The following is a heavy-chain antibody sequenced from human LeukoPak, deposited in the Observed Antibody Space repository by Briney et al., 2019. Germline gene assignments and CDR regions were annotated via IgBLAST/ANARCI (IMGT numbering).Heavy chain of an antibody. D-gene: IGHD6-13*01. V-gene: IGHV1-69*05. CDR3: ARVSRIAAAAFDY. Sequence: SVKVSRKASGGTFSSYAINWVRQAPGQGLEWMGGIIPIFGTANYAQKFQGRVTITTDESTSTAYMELSSLRSEDTAVYYCARVSRIAAAAFDYWGQGTLVTVSS. J-gene: IGHJ4*02. CDR2: IIPIFGTA. CDR1: GGTFSSYA.